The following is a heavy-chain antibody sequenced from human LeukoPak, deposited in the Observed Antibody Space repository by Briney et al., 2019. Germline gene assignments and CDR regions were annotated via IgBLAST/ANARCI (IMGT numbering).Heavy chain of an antibody. CDR1: GGTFTSYA. Sequence: SVKVSCKASGGTFTSYAISWVRQAPGQGLEWRGRIIPILGIANYAQKFQGRVTITAAKSTSTAYMELSSLRSEDTAVYYCARDKDTMVRGDWFDPWGQGALVTVAS. D-gene: IGHD3-10*01. CDR3: ARDKDTMVRGDWFDP. J-gene: IGHJ5*02. V-gene: IGHV1-69*10. CDR2: IIPILGIA.